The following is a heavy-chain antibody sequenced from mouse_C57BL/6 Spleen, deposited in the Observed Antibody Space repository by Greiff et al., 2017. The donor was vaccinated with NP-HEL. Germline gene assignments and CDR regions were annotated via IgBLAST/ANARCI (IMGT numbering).Heavy chain of an antibody. CDR2: IYPGDGDT. CDR3: ARDGRMDD. Sequence: LLESGPELVKPGASVKISCKASGYAFSSSWMNWVKQRPGKGLEWIGRIYPGDGDTNYNGKFKGKATLTADKSSSTAYMQLSSLTSEDSAVYFCARDGRMDDWGQGTSVTVSS. D-gene: IGHD1-1*01. J-gene: IGHJ4*01. CDR1: GYAFSSSW. V-gene: IGHV1-82*01.